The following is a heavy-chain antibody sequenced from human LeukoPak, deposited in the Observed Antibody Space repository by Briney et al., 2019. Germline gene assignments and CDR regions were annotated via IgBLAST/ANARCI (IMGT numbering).Heavy chain of an antibody. CDR1: GFPFNNYP. J-gene: IGHJ4*02. CDR2: ISFDGRND. Sequence: GGSLRLSCAASGFPFNNYPMHWVRQAPGKGLEWVAVISFDGRNDYYTDSVKGRFTISRDKFKNTLNLQMNSLRTEDTAVYFCARGVTPTHYYFDYWGQGTLVTVSS. V-gene: IGHV3-30*04. D-gene: IGHD4-23*01. CDR3: ARGVTPTHYYFDY.